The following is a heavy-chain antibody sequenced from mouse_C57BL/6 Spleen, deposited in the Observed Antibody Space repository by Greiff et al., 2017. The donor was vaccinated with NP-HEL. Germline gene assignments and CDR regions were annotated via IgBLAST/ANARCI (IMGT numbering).Heavy chain of an antibody. J-gene: IGHJ2*01. CDR2: ISSGGDYI. CDR3: TRALTTVVALYYFDY. CDR1: GFTFSSYA. V-gene: IGHV5-9-1*02. Sequence: EVKLVESGEGLVKPGGSLKLSCAASGFTFSSYAMSWVRQTPEKRLEWVAYISSGGDYIYYADTVKGRFTISRDNARNTLYLQMSSLKSEDTAMYYCTRALTTVVALYYFDYWGQGTTLTVSS. D-gene: IGHD1-1*01.